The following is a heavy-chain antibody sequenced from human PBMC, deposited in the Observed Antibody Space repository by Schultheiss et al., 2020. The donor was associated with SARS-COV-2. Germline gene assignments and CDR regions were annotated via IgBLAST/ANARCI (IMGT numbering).Heavy chain of an antibody. CDR1: GYTFENYG. CDR3: ATFIYYGFGDRAHFDY. Sequence: ASVKVSCKASGYTFENYGISWVRQAPGQGLEWMGWISAYNGNTNYAQKLQGRVTMTADTSTSTAYMEMRSLRSDDTAVYYCATFIYYGFGDRAHFDYWGQGTLVTVSS. CDR2: ISAYNGNT. J-gene: IGHJ4*02. D-gene: IGHD3-10*01. V-gene: IGHV1-18*01.